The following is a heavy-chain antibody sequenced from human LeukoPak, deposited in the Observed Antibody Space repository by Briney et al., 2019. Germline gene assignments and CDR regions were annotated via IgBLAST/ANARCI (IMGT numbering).Heavy chain of an antibody. D-gene: IGHD5-24*01. CDR3: AKDQRVGAIDGFDY. CDR2: IKQDGSEK. Sequence: PGGSLRLSCAASGLTFSDYWMTWVRQAPGKGLEWVANIKQDGSEKHYVESVKGRFTISRDNAKNSLYLQMNSLRAEDTAVYYCAKDQRVGAIDGFDYWGQGTLVTVSS. J-gene: IGHJ4*02. V-gene: IGHV3-7*03. CDR1: GLTFSDYW.